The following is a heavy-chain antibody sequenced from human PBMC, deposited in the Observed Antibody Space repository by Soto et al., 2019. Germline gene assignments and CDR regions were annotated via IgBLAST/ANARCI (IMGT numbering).Heavy chain of an antibody. D-gene: IGHD4-17*01. J-gene: IGHJ6*02. CDR1: GGTFSSYA. Sequence: SVKVSCKASGGTFSSYAISWVRQAPGQGLEWMGGIIPIFGTANYAQKFQGRVTITADESTSTAYMELSSLRSEDTAVYYCARGGGTVTTFSGYYYYGMDVWGQGTTVTVSS. V-gene: IGHV1-69*13. CDR3: ARGGGTVTTFSGYYYYGMDV. CDR2: IIPIFGTA.